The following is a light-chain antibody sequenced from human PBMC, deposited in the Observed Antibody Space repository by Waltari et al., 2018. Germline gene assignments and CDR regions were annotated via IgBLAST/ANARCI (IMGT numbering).Light chain of an antibody. CDR2: KAS. V-gene: IGKV1-5*03. Sequence: DIQMTQSPSALSASVGDTVTITCRASQRINPWLAWYQQRPGKAPKLLISKASTLENGVPARFSGSGSGTDFSLTIRSLQPEDFATYYCQQYHTYSWTFGQGTRVES. CDR3: QQYHTYSWT. CDR1: QRINPW. J-gene: IGKJ1*01.